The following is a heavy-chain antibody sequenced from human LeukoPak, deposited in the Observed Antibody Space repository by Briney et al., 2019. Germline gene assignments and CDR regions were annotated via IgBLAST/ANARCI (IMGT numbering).Heavy chain of an antibody. CDR1: GLTFRGSW. CDR3: VRGGLYTDY. D-gene: IGHD6-19*01. J-gene: IGHJ4*02. CDR2: IKEDGSET. Sequence: PGGSLRLSCAVSGLTFRGSWMSWVRQPPGKGLEWVANIKEDGSETYYVDSVKGRFPISRDNAKNSLYLQMTSLRAEDTAVYYCVRGGLYTDYWGQGTLVTVSS. V-gene: IGHV3-7*04.